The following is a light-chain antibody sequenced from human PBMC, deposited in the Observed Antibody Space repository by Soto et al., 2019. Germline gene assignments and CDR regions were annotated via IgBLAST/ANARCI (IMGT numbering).Light chain of an antibody. J-gene: IGLJ2*01. CDR1: SSNIGAGHD. V-gene: IGLV1-40*01. Sequence: QSVLTQPPSVSGAPGQRVTISCTGSSSNIGAGHDVHWYQHLPGTAPKLLIYGNGNRPSGIPDRFSGSKSGTSASLAITGLQAEDEADYYCSSYTSSNTRLFGGGTKVTVL. CDR3: SSYTSSNTRL. CDR2: GNG.